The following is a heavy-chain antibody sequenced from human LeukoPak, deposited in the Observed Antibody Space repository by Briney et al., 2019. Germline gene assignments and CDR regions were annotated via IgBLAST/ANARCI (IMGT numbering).Heavy chain of an antibody. D-gene: IGHD3-22*01. Sequence: SETLSLTCTVSGGSISSSSYYWGWIRQPPGKGLEWIGSIYHSGSTYYNPSLKSRVTIAVETSKNQFSLKLSSATAADKAVYYCARQVRDSSPGLYFDYWGQGTLVTVSS. CDR2: IYHSGST. J-gene: IGHJ4*02. V-gene: IGHV4-39*07. CDR1: GGSISSSSYY. CDR3: ARQVRDSSPGLYFDY.